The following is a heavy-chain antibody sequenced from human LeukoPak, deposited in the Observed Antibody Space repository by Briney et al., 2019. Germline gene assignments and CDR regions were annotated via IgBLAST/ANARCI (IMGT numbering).Heavy chain of an antibody. J-gene: IGHJ4*02. CDR3: AKDAGPSEFDY. CDR1: GFTFSSYA. V-gene: IGHV3-30*04. Sequence: GGSLRLSCAASGFTFSSYAMHWVRQAPGKGLEWVAAISYDGNNKYYADSVKGRFTISRDNSKNTLYLQMNSLRAEDTAVYYCAKDAGPSEFDYWGQGTLVTVSS. CDR2: ISYDGNNK. D-gene: IGHD1-14*01.